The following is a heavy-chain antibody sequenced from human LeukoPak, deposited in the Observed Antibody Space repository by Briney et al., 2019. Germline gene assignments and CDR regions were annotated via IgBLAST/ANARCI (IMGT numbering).Heavy chain of an antibody. CDR1: GYTFTGYY. V-gene: IGHV1-2*02. J-gene: IGHJ4*02. CDR2: INPHSVGT. D-gene: IGHD2-2*02. CDR3: ARDVGYCSSTSCYNGRIFDY. Sequence: ASVKVSCKASGYTFTGYYMQWVRQAPGQGLEWRGSINPHSVGTNHAQKFQGRVTRTRDTSISTAYMELSRLRSDDTAVYYCARDVGYCSSTSCYNGRIFDYWGQGTLVTVSS.